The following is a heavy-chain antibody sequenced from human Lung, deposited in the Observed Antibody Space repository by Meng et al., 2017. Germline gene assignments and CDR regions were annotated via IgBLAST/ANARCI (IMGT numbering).Heavy chain of an antibody. CDR2: INHSGST. CDR3: ARGPTTMAHDFDY. V-gene: IGHV4-34*01. D-gene: IGHD4-11*01. J-gene: IGHJ4*02. Sequence: QVQLQQGGAGLLTPVETLSLTCVVTGGSFSDYYWSWIRRPPGKGLEWIGEINHSGSTHYNPSLESRATISVDTSQNNLSLKLSSVTAADSAVYYCARGPTTMAHDFDYWGQGTLVTVSS. CDR1: GGSFSDYY.